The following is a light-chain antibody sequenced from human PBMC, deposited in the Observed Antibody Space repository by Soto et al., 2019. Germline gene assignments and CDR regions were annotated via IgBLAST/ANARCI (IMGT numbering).Light chain of an antibody. CDR2: GAS. CDR3: QQYGSSGT. CDR1: RSVSNNY. J-gene: IGKJ1*01. V-gene: IGKV3-20*01. Sequence: QWRGTLAQTQREKATRACRDSRSVSNNYLAWYQQKPGQAPRLLIYGASTRATGIPDRFSGGGSGTDFALTISRLERDDFGVYCCQQYGSSGTFGRGTKVDIK.